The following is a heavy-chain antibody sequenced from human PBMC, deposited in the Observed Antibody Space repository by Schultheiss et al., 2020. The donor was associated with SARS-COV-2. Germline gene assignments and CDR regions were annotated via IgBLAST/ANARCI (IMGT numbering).Heavy chain of an antibody. D-gene: IGHD6-13*01. J-gene: IGHJ4*02. CDR3: AKDKNPVIAAAGSLDY. V-gene: IGHV3-9*01. CDR1: GFTFDDYA. CDR2: ISWNSGSI. Sequence: GGSLRLSCAASGFTFDDYAMHWVRQAPGKGLEWVSGISWNSGSIGYADSVKGRFTISRDNAKNSLYLQMNSLRAEDTALYYCAKDKNPVIAAAGSLDYWGQGTLVTVSS.